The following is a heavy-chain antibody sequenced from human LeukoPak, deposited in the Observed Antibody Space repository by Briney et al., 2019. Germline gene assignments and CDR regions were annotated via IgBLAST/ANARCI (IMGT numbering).Heavy chain of an antibody. CDR3: ARGLVGARVHFDY. D-gene: IGHD1-26*01. CDR2: IYTSGST. CDR1: GGSISSGSYY. Sequence: SETLSLTCTVSGGSISSGSYYWSWIRQPAGKGLEWIGRIYTSGSTNYNPSLKSRVTISVDTSKNQFSLKLSSVPAADTAVYYCARGLVGARVHFDYWGQGTLVTVSS. V-gene: IGHV4-61*02. J-gene: IGHJ4*02.